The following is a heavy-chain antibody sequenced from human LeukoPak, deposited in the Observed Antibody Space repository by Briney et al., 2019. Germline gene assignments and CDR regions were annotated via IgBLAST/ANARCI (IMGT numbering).Heavy chain of an antibody. CDR3: AKDTYSGYRNAFDV. D-gene: IGHD5-12*01. V-gene: IGHV3-9*01. CDR1: GFTFDDYA. Sequence: GGSLRLSCAASGFTFDDYAMHWVRQVPGKGLEWVSGSNWNSGAIGYADSVRGRFTISRDNAKNSLYLQMDSLRAEDTALYYCAKDTYSGYRNAFDVWGQGTMVTVSS. CDR2: SNWNSGAI. J-gene: IGHJ3*01.